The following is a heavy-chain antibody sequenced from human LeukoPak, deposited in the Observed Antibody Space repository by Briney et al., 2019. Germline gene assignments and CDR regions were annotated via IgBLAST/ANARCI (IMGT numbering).Heavy chain of an antibody. V-gene: IGHV1-46*01. CDR1: GYTFTNYY. J-gene: IGHJ4*02. Sequence: ASVKVSCTASGYTFTNYYMHWVRQAPGQGLEWMGIINPSGDSAIYAHNFQGRVTMTRGTSTTTVYMELSSLRSEDTAVYYCARAQSYYDYWGQGTLVTVSS. D-gene: IGHD1-26*01. CDR3: ARAQSYYDY. CDR2: INPSGDSA.